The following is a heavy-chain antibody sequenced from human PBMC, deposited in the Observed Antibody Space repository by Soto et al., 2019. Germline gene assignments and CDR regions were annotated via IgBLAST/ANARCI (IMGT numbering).Heavy chain of an antibody. CDR3: ARPYGDYRYYYYYYTDV. CDR1: GFTFSSYG. D-gene: IGHD4-17*01. CDR2: IWYDGSNK. J-gene: IGHJ6*03. V-gene: IGHV3-33*01. Sequence: QVQLVESGGGVVQPGRSLRLSCAASGFTFSSYGMHWVRQAPGKGLEWVAVIWYDGSNKYYADSVKGRFTISRDNSKNTLYLQMNSLRAEDTAVYYCARPYGDYRYYYYYYTDVWGKGTTVTVSS.